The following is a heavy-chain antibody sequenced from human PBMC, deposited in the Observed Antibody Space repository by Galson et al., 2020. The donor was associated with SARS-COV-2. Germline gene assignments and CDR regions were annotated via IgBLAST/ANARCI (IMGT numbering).Heavy chain of an antibody. V-gene: IGHV4-39*07. CDR1: GGSISSSSYY. CDR3: ARDGSLGGWSFFDY. D-gene: IGHD2-15*01. J-gene: IGHJ4*02. CDR2: IYYSGST. Sequence: SETLSLTCTVSGGSISSSSYYWGWIRQPPGKGLEWIGSIYYSGSTYYKPSLKSRVTISVDTSKNQFSLKLSSVTAADTAVYYCARDGSLGGWSFFDYWGQGTLVTVSS.